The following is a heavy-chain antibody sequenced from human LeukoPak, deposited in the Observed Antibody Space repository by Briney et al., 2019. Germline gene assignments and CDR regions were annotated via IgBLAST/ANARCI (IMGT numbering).Heavy chain of an antibody. CDR3: AKGQLFTVTTGFDY. CDR1: GFTFSSYA. J-gene: IGHJ4*02. CDR2: ISGSGGST. Sequence: GGSLRLSCAASGFTFSSYAMSWVRQAPGKGLEWVSAISGSGGSTYYADSVKGRFTISRDNSRNTLYLQMNSLRAEDTAVYYCAKGQLFTVTTGFDYWGQGTLVTVSS. V-gene: IGHV3-23*01. D-gene: IGHD4-17*01.